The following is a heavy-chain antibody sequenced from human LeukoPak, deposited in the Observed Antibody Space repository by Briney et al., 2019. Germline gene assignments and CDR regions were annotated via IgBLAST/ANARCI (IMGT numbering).Heavy chain of an antibody. CDR1: RYTFTSYD. Sequence: ASVKVSCKASRYTFTSYDINWVRQATGQGPEWMGWMNPNSGNTGYAQKFQGRVTMTRNTSISTAYMELSSLRSEDTAVYYCARKNYGSNRWFDPRGQGTLVTVSS. CDR3: ARKNYGSNRWFDP. V-gene: IGHV1-8*01. J-gene: IGHJ5*02. CDR2: MNPNSGNT. D-gene: IGHD4/OR15-4a*01.